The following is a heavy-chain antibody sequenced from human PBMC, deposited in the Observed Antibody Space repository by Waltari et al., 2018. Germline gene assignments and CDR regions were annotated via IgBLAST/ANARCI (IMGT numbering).Heavy chain of an antibody. J-gene: IGHJ6*02. V-gene: IGHV1-69*13. CDR1: EGTFSSYA. Sequence: QVQLVQSGAEVKKPGSSVKVSCKPSEGTFSSYALSWVRQAPGQGLEWMGGILPIFGTRNYGKKYQGRVKITVDESTSTSYMELSRLRSEVTAVDYCARSPRWLQIHGMDVWGQGTTVTVSS. CDR3: ARSPRWLQIHGMDV. D-gene: IGHD5-12*01. CDR2: ILPIFGTR.